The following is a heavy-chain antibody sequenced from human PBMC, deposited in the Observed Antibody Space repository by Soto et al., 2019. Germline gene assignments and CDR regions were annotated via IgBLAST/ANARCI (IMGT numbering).Heavy chain of an antibody. CDR1: GFTFSSYS. CDR2: ISISSSTI. CDR3: ARFPHGDYFDY. D-gene: IGHD4-17*01. V-gene: IGHV3-48*01. Sequence: EVQLVESGGGLVQPGGSLRLSCAASGFTFSSYSMNWVRQAPGKGLEWVSYISISSSTIYYADSVKGRFTISRDNAKNSLYLQMNSLRAEDTAVYYSARFPHGDYFDYWGQGTLVTVSS. J-gene: IGHJ4*02.